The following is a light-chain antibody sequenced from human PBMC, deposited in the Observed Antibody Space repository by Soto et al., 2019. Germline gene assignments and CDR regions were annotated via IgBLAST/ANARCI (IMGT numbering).Light chain of an antibody. CDR2: GAS. CDR1: QSVSSN. J-gene: IGKJ2*01. V-gene: IGKV3-15*01. CDR3: QQYINWPET. Sequence: EIVMTQSPDTLSMSPGERATLSCRASQSVSSNLAWYQQKPGQAPRLLISGASTRATGIPVRFSGSGSGTEFTLTISSLQSEDFGVYYCQQYINWPETFGQGTKLEIK.